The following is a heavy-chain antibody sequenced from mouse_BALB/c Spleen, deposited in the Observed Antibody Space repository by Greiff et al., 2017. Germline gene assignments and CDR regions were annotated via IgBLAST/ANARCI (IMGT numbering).Heavy chain of an antibody. Sequence: QVQLKESGPGLVAPSQSLSITCTVSGFSLTSYDISWIRQPPGKGLEWLGVIWTGGGTNYNSAFMSRLSISKDNSKSQVFLKMNSLQTDDTAIYYCVRVYGKDAMDYWGQGTSVTVSS. CDR2: IWTGGGT. V-gene: IGHV2-9-2*01. J-gene: IGHJ4*01. D-gene: IGHD2-1*01. CDR3: VRVYGKDAMDY. CDR1: GFSLTSYD.